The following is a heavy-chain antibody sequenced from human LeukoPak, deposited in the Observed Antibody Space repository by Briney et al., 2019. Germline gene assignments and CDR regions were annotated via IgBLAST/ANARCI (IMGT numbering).Heavy chain of an antibody. CDR3: ARSRDDAFDI. V-gene: IGHV1-2*02. Sequence: ASVKVSCKASRDTFSAYDMHWVRQAPRQGLKWMGWINPNSGGTDSAQKFQDRVTMARDTSIPTAYMELSRLISDDTAVYYCARSRDDAFDIWGQGTMVTVSS. J-gene: IGHJ3*02. CDR2: INPNSGGT. CDR1: RDTFSAYD.